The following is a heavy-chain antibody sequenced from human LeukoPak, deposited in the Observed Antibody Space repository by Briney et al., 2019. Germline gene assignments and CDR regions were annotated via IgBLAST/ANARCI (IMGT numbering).Heavy chain of an antibody. Sequence: ASVKVSCKASGYTFTSYHMHWVRQAPGQGLEWMGLINLSGGSTTHAQRFQGRVTLTRDTSTSTVYMELSSLRSEDTAVYYCARDYVDDIPMIKDYWGQGTLVTVSS. J-gene: IGHJ4*02. CDR2: INLSGGST. CDR1: GYTFTSYH. D-gene: IGHD2-8*01. V-gene: IGHV1-46*01. CDR3: ARDYVDDIPMIKDY.